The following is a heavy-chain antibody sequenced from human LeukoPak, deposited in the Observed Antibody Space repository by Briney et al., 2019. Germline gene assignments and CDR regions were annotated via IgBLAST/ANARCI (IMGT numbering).Heavy chain of an antibody. CDR2: IKQDESEK. J-gene: IGHJ4*02. CDR3: ARDSGYSSSWYGSGGY. Sequence: GGSLRLSCAASGFTFSSYWMSWVRQAPGKGLEWVANIKQDESEKYYVDSVKGRFTISRDNAKNSLCLQMNSLRAEDTAVYYCARDSGYSSSWYGSGGYWGQGTLVTVSS. D-gene: IGHD6-13*01. V-gene: IGHV3-7*01. CDR1: GFTFSSYW.